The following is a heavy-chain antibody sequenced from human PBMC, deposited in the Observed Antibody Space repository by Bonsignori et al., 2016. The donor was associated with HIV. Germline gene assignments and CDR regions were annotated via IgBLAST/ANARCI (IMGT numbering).Heavy chain of an antibody. Sequence: WIRQPPGKGLESVSIIFSGDGSTYYADSVKGRFTISTDNSKNTMYLHMNSLSAGDTAVYYCTSRFFGAVTTDYWGQGTLVTVSS. J-gene: IGHJ4*02. CDR2: IFSGDGST. V-gene: IGHV3-23*03. D-gene: IGHD3-3*01. CDR3: TSRFFGAVTTDY.